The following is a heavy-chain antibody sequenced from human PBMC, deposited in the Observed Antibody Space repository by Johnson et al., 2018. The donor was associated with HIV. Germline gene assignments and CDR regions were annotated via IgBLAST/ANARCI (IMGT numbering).Heavy chain of an antibody. CDR2: IRYDGSNK. CDR3: AKEESGSFLAFDL. D-gene: IGHD1-26*01. J-gene: IGHJ3*01. CDR1: GFNFSNYG. Sequence: QVQLVESGGGLVQPGGSLRLSCAASGFNFSNYGIHWVRQAPGKGLEWVAFIRYDGSNKYYADSVKGRLTISRDNSKNTLDLQMNSLRAEETAVYYCAKEESGSFLAFDLWGQGTMVTVSS. V-gene: IGHV3-30*02.